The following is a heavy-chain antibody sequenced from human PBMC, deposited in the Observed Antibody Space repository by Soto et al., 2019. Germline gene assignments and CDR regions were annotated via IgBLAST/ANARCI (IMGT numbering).Heavy chain of an antibody. J-gene: IGHJ4*02. V-gene: IGHV1-69*13. Sequence: EASVKVSCKASGGTFSSYAISWVRQAPGQGLEWMGGIIPIFGTANYAQKFQGRVTITADESTSTAYMELSSRRSEDTAVYDWARGMPAAVGTGNGDYWGQGTLVTVSS. CDR1: GGTFSSYA. CDR2: IIPIFGTA. D-gene: IGHD5-18*01. CDR3: ARGMPAAVGTGNGDY.